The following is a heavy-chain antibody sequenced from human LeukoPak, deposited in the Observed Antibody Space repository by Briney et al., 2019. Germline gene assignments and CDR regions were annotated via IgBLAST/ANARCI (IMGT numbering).Heavy chain of an antibody. CDR3: ARHLGDYEYYFDY. D-gene: IGHD4-17*01. CDR1: GGSISSYY. V-gene: IGHV4-59*08. Sequence: SETLSLTCTVSGGSISSYYWSWIRQPPGKGLEWIGYISYSGSTNYNPSLKSRVTISVDTSKNQFSLKLSSVTAADTAVYYCARHLGDYEYYFDYWGQGTLVTVSS. CDR2: ISYSGST. J-gene: IGHJ4*02.